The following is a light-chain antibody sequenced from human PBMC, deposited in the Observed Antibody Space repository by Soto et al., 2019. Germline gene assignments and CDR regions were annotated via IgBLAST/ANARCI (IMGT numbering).Light chain of an antibody. J-gene: IGLJ1*01. CDR1: SSDIGIYKY. CDR2: EVT. V-gene: IGLV2-14*01. CDR3: SSYTTSSTRV. Sequence: QSALTQPASVSRSPGQSIAISCTGSSSDIGIYKYVSWYQQHPGKVPKLIIYEVTNRPSGVSNRFSGSKSGNTASLTISGLQAEDEADYYCSSYTTSSTRVFGPGTKLTVL.